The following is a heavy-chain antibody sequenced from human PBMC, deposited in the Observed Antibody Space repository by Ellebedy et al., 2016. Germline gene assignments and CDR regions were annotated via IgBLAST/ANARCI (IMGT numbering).Heavy chain of an antibody. J-gene: IGHJ5*02. D-gene: IGHD3-9*01. V-gene: IGHV1-3*01. Sequence: ASVKVSCXASGYTFTSYAMHWVRQAPGQRLEWMGWINAGNGNTKYSQKFQGRVTITRDTSTSTAYMELSSLRSEDTAVYYCARGFVRLVTATWFDPWGQGTLVTVSS. CDR3: ARGFVRLVTATWFDP. CDR1: GYTFTSYA. CDR2: INAGNGNT.